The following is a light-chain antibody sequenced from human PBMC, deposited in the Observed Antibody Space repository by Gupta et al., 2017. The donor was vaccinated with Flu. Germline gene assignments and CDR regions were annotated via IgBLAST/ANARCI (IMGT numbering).Light chain of an antibody. CDR2: KAS. CDR3: QQDNSYIT. CDR1: QSISSW. J-gene: IGKJ5*01. Sequence: DIQMTQSPSTLSASVGDRVTITCRASQSISSWLAWYQQKPGKAPKLLIYKASSLESGVPSRFSGSGSGTEFTLTISSLQPDDFATYYCQQDNSYITFGQGTRLEIK. V-gene: IGKV1-5*03.